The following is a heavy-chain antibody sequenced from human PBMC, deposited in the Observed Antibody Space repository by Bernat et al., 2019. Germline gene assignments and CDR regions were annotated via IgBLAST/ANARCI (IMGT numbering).Heavy chain of an antibody. CDR2: ISSSSSYI. CDR1: GFTFSSYS. V-gene: IGHV3-21*01. Sequence: EVQLVESGGGLVQPGGSLRLSCAASGFTFSSYSMNWVRQAPGKGLEWVSSISSSSSYIYYADSVKGRFTISRDNAKNSLYLQMNSLRAEDTAVYYCARSKLERDAFDIWGQGTMVTVSS. CDR3: ARSKLERDAFDI. J-gene: IGHJ3*02. D-gene: IGHD1-1*01.